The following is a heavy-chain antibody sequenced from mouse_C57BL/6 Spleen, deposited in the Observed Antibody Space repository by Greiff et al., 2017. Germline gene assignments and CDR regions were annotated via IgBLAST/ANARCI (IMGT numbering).Heavy chain of an antibody. V-gene: IGHV5-17*01. Sequence: DVKLVESGGGLVKPGGSLKLSCAASGFTFSDYGMHWVRQAPEKGLEWVAYISSGSRTIYYADTVKGRFTISRDNAKNTLFLQMTSLRSEDTAMYYCARKADYYGSSFFDYWGQGTTLTVSS. J-gene: IGHJ2*01. D-gene: IGHD1-1*01. CDR3: ARKADYYGSSFFDY. CDR2: ISSGSRTI. CDR1: GFTFSDYG.